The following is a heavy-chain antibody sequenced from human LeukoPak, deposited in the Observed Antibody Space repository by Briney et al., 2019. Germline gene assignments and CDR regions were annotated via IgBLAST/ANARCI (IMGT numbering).Heavy chain of an antibody. V-gene: IGHV4-59*01. CDR3: ASSALYSYGPRGYMDV. J-gene: IGHJ6*03. Sequence: SETLSLTCTVSGGSISSYYWSWIRQPPGKGLEWIGYIYYSGSTNYNPSLKSRVTISVDTSKNQFSLKLSSVTAADTAVYYCASSALYSYGPRGYMDVWGKGTTVTVSS. CDR1: GGSISSYY. CDR2: IYYSGST. D-gene: IGHD5-18*01.